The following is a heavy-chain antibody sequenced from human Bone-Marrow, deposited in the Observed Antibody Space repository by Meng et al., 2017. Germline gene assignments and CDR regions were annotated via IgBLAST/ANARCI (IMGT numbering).Heavy chain of an antibody. CDR2: ISSSSSYI. D-gene: IGHD3-10*01. Sequence: GESLKISCAASGFTFSSYSMNWVRQAPGKGLEWVSSISSSSSYIYYADSVKGRFTISRDNAKNSLYLQMHSLRAEDAAVHYCAKDYGFGQYNPYYYYGMDVWGQGTTVTVSS. V-gene: IGHV3-21*01. CDR1: GFTFSSYS. CDR3: AKDYGFGQYNPYYYYGMDV. J-gene: IGHJ6*02.